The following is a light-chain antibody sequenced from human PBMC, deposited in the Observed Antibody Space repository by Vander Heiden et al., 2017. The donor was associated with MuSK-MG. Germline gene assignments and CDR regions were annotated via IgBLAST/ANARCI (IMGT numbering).Light chain of an antibody. J-gene: IGKJ2*02. CDR3: LQSSSTPGT. CDR1: QSISNH. Sequence: IQLFQSPSSLSASVVDRVTITCRASQSISNHFHWHQQKPGKAPKLLSYAASSLQSGVPSRFSGSGSGTDFTLTISSLQPEDFATYYCLQSSSTPGTFGPGTKLEIK. V-gene: IGKV1-39*01. CDR2: AAS.